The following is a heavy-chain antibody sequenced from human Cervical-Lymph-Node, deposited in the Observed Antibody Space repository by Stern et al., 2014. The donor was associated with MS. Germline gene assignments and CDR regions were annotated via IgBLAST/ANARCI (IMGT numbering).Heavy chain of an antibody. Sequence: QVQLRESGPGLVKPSQTLSLTCTVSGASINTGGYYWSWIRQHPGKGLEWIGYIYYSGSTYYNPSLKSQITISVDTSKIQFSLKLSSVTAADTAVYYCALLGHDTGYWGQGTLVTVSS. V-gene: IGHV4-31*01. CDR2: IYYSGST. CDR3: ALLGHDTGY. J-gene: IGHJ4*02. D-gene: IGHD2-8*02. CDR1: GASINTGGYY.